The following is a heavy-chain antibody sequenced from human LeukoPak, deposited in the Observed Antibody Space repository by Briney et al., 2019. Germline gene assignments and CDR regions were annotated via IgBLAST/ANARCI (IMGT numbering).Heavy chain of an antibody. D-gene: IGHD2-21*01. CDR3: ARDPAPGHTYCGGDCYPSGPDY. J-gene: IGHJ4*02. Sequence: GSSVKVSCKASGGTFSSYAISWVRQAPGQGLEWMGGIIPIFGTANYAQKFQGRVTITTDESTSTAYMELSSLRSDDTAVYYCARDPAPGHTYCGGDCYPSGPDYWGQGTLVTVSS. CDR1: GGTFSSYA. CDR2: IIPIFGTA. V-gene: IGHV1-69*05.